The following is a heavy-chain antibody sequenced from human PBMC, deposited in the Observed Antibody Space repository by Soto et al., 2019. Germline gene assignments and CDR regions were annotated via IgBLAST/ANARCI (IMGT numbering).Heavy chain of an antibody. J-gene: IGHJ6*02. D-gene: IGHD1-26*01. CDR2: IYYRETT. V-gene: IGHV4-61*01. CDR3: ARATIVVVQHSSWLYHGMDV. CDR1: GGSVSSGSHY. Sequence: SETLSLTCTVSGGSVSSGSHYWSWLRQSPGKGLEWIGYIYYRETTGYNPSLRGRVTISLDTSRNQFSLKLTSVTAADTAVYFCARATIVVVQHSSWLYHGMDVWGQGSTVTVSS.